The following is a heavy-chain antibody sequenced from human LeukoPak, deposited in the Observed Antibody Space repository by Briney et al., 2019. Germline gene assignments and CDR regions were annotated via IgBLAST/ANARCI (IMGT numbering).Heavy chain of an antibody. D-gene: IGHD7-27*01. Sequence: PSETLSLTCAVYGESFRDYYWSWIRQPPGKRLEWIGEINRSGSADYDPSLKSRVTMSVDTSKNQVSLKVNSVTAADTPFYYCARGYHTLRLTGIYRYWYFDLWGRGALVTVSS. J-gene: IGHJ2*01. CDR1: GESFRDYY. CDR3: ARGYHTLRLTGIYRYWYFDL. V-gene: IGHV4-34*01. CDR2: INRSGSA.